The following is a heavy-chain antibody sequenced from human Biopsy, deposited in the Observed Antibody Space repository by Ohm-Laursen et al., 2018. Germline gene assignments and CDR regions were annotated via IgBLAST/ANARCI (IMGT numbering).Heavy chain of an antibody. CDR3: ARATNSTGWPYYYFYGMDV. CDR1: GDSISSYY. Sequence: SDTLSLTCTVSGDSISSYYWSWIRQTPGKGLEWIGYIYYSTSTNYNPSLKSRVTISVDTSKNQFSLRLNSVTAADTAVYYCARATNSTGWPYYYFYGMDVWGQGTTVTVSS. V-gene: IGHV4-59*07. CDR2: IYYSTST. D-gene: IGHD2/OR15-2a*01. J-gene: IGHJ6*02.